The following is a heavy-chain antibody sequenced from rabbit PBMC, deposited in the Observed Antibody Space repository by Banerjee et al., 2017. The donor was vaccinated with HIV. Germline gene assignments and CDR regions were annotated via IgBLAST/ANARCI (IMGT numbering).Heavy chain of an antibody. Sequence: QEQLEESGGDLVKPGRSLTLTCTASGFSFSDKYVMSWVRQAPGKGLELIACIDTASDKTWYASWAKGRFTISRSTSLNTVDLEMTSLTGADTATYFCARYISGWDYFDLWGQGTLVTVS. D-gene: IGHD4-1*01. CDR1: GFSFSDKYV. CDR2: IDTASDKT. V-gene: IGHV1S43*01. J-gene: IGHJ4*01. CDR3: ARYISGWDYFDL.